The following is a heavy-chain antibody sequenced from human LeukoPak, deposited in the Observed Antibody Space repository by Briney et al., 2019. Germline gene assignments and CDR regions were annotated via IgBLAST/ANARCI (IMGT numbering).Heavy chain of an antibody. J-gene: IGHJ5*02. V-gene: IGHV4-34*01. CDR1: GGPFSGYY. Sequence: PSEPLSLTCAVYGGPFSGYYWSWIRQPPGKGLEWIGEINHSGSTNYNPSLKSRVTISVDTSKTQYSLKLSSVTAAGTAVYYCARPVSGSNNWFDPWGQGTLVTVSS. CDR3: ARPVSGSNNWFDP. D-gene: IGHD6-19*01. CDR2: INHSGST.